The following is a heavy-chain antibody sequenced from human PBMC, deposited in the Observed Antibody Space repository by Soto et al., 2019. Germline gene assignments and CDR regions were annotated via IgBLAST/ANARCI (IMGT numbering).Heavy chain of an antibody. J-gene: IGHJ5*02. D-gene: IGHD1-7*01. V-gene: IGHV3-30-3*01. CDR2: ISYDGSNK. Sequence: LRLSCAASGFTFSSYAMHWVRQAPGKGLEWVAVISYDGSNKYYADSVKGRFTISRDNSKNTLYLQMNSLRAEDTAVYYCARDQQYNWNYRRHLKLGFDPWGQGTLVTVSS. CDR1: GFTFSSYA. CDR3: ARDQQYNWNYRRHLKLGFDP.